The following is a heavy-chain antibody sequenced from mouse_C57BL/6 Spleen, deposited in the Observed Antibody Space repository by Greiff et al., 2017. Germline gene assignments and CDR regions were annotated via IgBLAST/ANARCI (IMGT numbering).Heavy chain of an antibody. J-gene: IGHJ1*03. Sequence: QVQLQQSGAELVRPGASVTLSCKASGYTFTDYEMHWVKQTPVHGLEWIGAIDPETGGTAYNQKFKGKAILTADKSSSTAYLELRSLTSEDSAVYYCTRTTVVATGWYFDVWGTGTTVTVAS. CDR3: TRTTVVATGWYFDV. V-gene: IGHV1-15*01. CDR2: IDPETGGT. CDR1: GYTFTDYE. D-gene: IGHD1-1*01.